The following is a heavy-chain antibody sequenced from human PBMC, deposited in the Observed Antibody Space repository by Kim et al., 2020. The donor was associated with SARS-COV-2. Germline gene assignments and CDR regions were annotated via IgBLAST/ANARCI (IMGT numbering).Heavy chain of an antibody. J-gene: IGHJ3*02. D-gene: IGHD3-22*01. CDR2: IYYSGST. Sequence: SETLSLTCTVSGGSISSSSYYWGWIRQPPGKGLEWIGSIYYSGSTYYNPSLKSRVTISVDTSKNQFSLKLSSVTAADTAVYYCARQRNGVTYYYDSSGYDDAFDIWGQGTMVTVSS. V-gene: IGHV4-39*01. CDR3: ARQRNGVTYYYDSSGYDDAFDI. CDR1: GGSISSSSYY.